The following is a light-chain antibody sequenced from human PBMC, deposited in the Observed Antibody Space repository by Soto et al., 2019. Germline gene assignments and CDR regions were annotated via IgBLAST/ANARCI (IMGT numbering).Light chain of an antibody. CDR1: SSDVGGYNY. J-gene: IGLJ3*02. V-gene: IGLV2-11*01. CDR2: DVS. CDR3: CSYAGSYTRV. Sequence: QSALTQPRSVSGSPGQSVTISCTGTSSDVGGYNYVSWYQQHPGKAPKLMLYDVSKRPSGVPDRFSGSKSDNTASLTISGLQAEDEADYYCCSYAGSYTRVFGGGTQLTVL.